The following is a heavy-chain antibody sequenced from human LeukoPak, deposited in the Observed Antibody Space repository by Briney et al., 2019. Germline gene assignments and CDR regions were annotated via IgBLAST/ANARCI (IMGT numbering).Heavy chain of an antibody. CDR2: INSDGSGT. V-gene: IGHV3-74*01. CDR3: ARERRLRRNWFDP. CDR1: GFIFSNYW. J-gene: IGHJ5*02. Sequence: GGSLRLSCAASGFIFSNYWMHWVRQAPGKGLVWVSGINSDGSGTSYADSVKGRSTISRDNAKNTLYLQMNSLRAEDTAVYYCARERRLRRNWFDPWGQGTLVTVSS. D-gene: IGHD4-17*01.